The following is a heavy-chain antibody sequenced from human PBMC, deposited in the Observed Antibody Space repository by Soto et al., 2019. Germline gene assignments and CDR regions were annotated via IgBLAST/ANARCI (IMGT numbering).Heavy chain of an antibody. CDR2: IYSGGST. J-gene: IGHJ4*02. CDR3: ARDGEPGPSDY. Sequence: EVQLVESGGGLVQPGGSLRLSCAASGFTVSSNYMSWVRQAPGKGLEWVSVIYSGGSTYYADSVKGRFTISRDNSKNTLYLQMNRLRAEDTAVDYCARDGEPGPSDYWGQGTLVTVSS. V-gene: IGHV3-66*01. CDR1: GFTVSSNY.